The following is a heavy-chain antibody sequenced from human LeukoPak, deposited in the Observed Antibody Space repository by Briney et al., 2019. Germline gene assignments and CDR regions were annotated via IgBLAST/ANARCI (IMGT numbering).Heavy chain of an antibody. V-gene: IGHV3-73*01. CDR3: TTVDTTMV. D-gene: IGHD5-18*01. CDR1: GFTFIAST. J-gene: IGHJ4*02. CDR2: IRSKANSYAT. Sequence: GGSLTLSCAACGFTFIASTMHWVRQASGKGVEWVGRIRSKANSYATAYAASVKGRFTISRDDSKNTAYLQMNSLETEDTAVYYCTTVDTTMVWGQGTLVTVSS.